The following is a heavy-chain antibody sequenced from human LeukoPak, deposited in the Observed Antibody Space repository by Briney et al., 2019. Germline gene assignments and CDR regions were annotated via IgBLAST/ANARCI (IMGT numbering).Heavy chain of an antibody. J-gene: IGHJ3*02. CDR2: IYYSGST. CDR1: GGSISSSSYY. Sequence: SETLSLTCTVSGGSISSSSYYWGWIRQPPGKGLEWIGSIYYSGSTYYNPSLKSRVTISVDTSKNQFSLKLSSVTAADTAVYYCARLPSGPSGSYYYAFDIWGQGTMVTVS. V-gene: IGHV4-39*01. CDR3: ARLPSGPSGSYYYAFDI. D-gene: IGHD1-26*01.